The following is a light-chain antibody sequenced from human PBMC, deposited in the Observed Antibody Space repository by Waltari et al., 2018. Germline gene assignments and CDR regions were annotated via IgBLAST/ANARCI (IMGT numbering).Light chain of an antibody. Sequence: IVLTQSPGTLSLSPGERATLSCRASQSVSSSYLAWYQQKPGQAPRRLIYGSSSSATGIPDRFSGSGSGTDFTLTISRLEPEDFAVYYCQQYGSSLYTFGQGTKLEIK. V-gene: IGKV3-20*01. CDR1: QSVSSSY. J-gene: IGKJ2*01. CDR2: GSS. CDR3: QQYGSSLYT.